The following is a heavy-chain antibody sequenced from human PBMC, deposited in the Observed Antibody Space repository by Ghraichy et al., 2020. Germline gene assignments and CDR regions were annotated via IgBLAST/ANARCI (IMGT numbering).Heavy chain of an antibody. D-gene: IGHD2-15*01. CDR3: ARQFLGYCSGGSCYLNWFDP. V-gene: IGHV4-39*01. J-gene: IGHJ5*02. Sequence: SETLSLTCTVSGGSISSSTYYWGWIRQPPGKGLEWIGSIYYSGNTYYNPSLKSRVTISVDTSKNQFSLKLTSVTAAETAVYYCARQFLGYCSGGSCYLNWFDPWGQGTLVTVSS. CDR1: GGSISSSTYY. CDR2: IYYSGNT.